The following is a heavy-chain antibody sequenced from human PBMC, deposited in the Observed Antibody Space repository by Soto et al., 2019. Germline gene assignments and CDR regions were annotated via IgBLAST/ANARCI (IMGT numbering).Heavy chain of an antibody. CDR1: GSTFTSYA. CDR2: INPKSGGT. J-gene: IGHJ6*02. CDR3: ARGDSTDCSNGVCSFFYNHDMDV. V-gene: IGHV1-2*04. D-gene: IGHD2-8*01. Sequence: ASVKVSCKASGSTFTSYAMHWVRQAPGQRLEWMGRINPKSGGTITAQKFQGWVTMTTDTSVSTASMELTRLTSDDTAIYYCARGDSTDCSNGVCSFFYNHDMDVWGQGTTVTVSS.